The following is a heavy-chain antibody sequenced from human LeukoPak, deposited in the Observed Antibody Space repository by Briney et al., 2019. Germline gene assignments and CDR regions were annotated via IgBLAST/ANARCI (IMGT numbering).Heavy chain of an antibody. CDR3: ARDYYGSGRAGPVNWFDP. CDR1: GFTFSDYY. CDR2: ISSSSSTI. D-gene: IGHD3-10*01. J-gene: IGHJ5*02. Sequence: TGGSLRLSCAASGFTFSDYYMSWIRQAPGKGLEWVSYISSSSSTIYYADSVKGRFTISRDNAKNSLYLQMNSLRAEDTAVYYCARDYYGSGRAGPVNWFDPWGQGTLVTVSS. V-gene: IGHV3-11*04.